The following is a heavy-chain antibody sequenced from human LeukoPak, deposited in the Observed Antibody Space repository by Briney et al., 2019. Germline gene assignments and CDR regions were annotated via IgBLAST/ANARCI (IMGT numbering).Heavy chain of an antibody. CDR2: VHYSGTA. CDR3: AAEIMSGVTGY. V-gene: IGHV4-59*01. Sequence: ASETLSLTCTVSDGSITNYDWSWVRQPPGKGLEFIGHVHYSGTANYNPSLRSRVTISIDTSKKHFFLKLKSVTAADTAVYYCAAEIMSGVTGYWGQGTLVTVSS. CDR1: DGSITNYD. D-gene: IGHD3-3*01. J-gene: IGHJ4*02.